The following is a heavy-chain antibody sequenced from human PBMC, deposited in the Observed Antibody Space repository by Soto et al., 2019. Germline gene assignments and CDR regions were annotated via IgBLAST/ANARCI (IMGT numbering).Heavy chain of an antibody. V-gene: IGHV1-2*02. J-gene: IGHJ6*02. CDR2: INPNSGGT. CDR1: GYTFTGYY. CDR3: ARWGAMVRGVIKSPRPYYYYGMDV. Sequence: VKVSCKASGYTFTGYYMHWVRQAPGQGLEWMGWINPNSGGTNYAQKFQGRVTMTRDTSISTAYMELSRLRSDDTAVYYCARWGAMVRGVIKSPRPYYYYGMDVWGQGTTVTVSS. D-gene: IGHD3-10*01.